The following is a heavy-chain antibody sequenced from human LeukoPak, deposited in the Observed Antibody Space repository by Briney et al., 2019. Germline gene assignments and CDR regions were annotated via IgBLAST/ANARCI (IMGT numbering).Heavy chain of an antibody. CDR1: GGSISSYY. V-gene: IGHV4-59*01. Sequence: SETPSLTCTVSGGSISSYYWSWIRQPPGKGLEWIGHIYYTGSTNYNPSLKSRVTISVDTSKNQFSLKLSSVTAADTAVYYCARGSGFYGYWGQGTLVTVSS. CDR3: ARGSGFYGY. D-gene: IGHD6-19*01. J-gene: IGHJ4*02. CDR2: IYYTGST.